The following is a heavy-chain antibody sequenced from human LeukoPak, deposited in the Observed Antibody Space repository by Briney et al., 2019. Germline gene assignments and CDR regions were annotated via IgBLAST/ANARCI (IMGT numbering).Heavy chain of an antibody. J-gene: IGHJ5*02. V-gene: IGHV4-59*08. CDR3: ARCSWFGEWYDWFDP. D-gene: IGHD3-10*01. CDR2: IYYSGST. Sequence: PSETLSLTCTVSGGSISSYYWSWIRQPPGKGLEWIGYIYYSGSTYYNPSLKSRVTISVDTSKNQFSLKLSSVTAADTAVYYCARCSWFGEWYDWFDPWGQGTLVTVSS. CDR1: GGSISSYY.